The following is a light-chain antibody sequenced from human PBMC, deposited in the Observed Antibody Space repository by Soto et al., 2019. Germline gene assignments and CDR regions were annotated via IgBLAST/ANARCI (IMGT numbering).Light chain of an antibody. CDR1: QSVSSSY. Sequence: EIVLTQSPGTLSLSPGERATLSCRASQSVSSSYLAWYQHNPDQAPRLLTYGASSRATGISDRFSGSGSGTDFTLTISRLEPEDYAVYYCQQYTSTPITFGQGTRLEI. CDR2: GAS. CDR3: QQYTSTPIT. V-gene: IGKV3-20*01. J-gene: IGKJ5*01.